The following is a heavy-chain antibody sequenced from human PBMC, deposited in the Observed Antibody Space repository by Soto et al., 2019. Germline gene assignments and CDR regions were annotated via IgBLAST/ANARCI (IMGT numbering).Heavy chain of an antibody. Sequence: QVQLVQSGAEVKKPGSSVKVSCKVSGDTFSTYSISWVRQAPGQGLEWLGGIIPILGTPSYAQRFQDRVTITADKSTSTAYMELSSLRSEDTAVYYCARERSRYDRSGYYRPRYWGQGTLVNVSA. CDR1: GDTFSTYS. CDR3: ARERSRYDRSGYYRPRY. V-gene: IGHV1-69*06. D-gene: IGHD3-22*01. J-gene: IGHJ4*02. CDR2: IIPILGTP.